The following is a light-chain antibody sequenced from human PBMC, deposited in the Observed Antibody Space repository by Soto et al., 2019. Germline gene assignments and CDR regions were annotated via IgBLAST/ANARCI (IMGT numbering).Light chain of an antibody. CDR2: DNN. CDR1: SSNIGNNY. Sequence: AVVTQPPSVSAAPGQKVTISCSGSSSNIGNNYVSWYQQLPGTAPKLLIYDNNKRPSGIPDRFSGSKSGTSATLGITELQTGDEADYYCGTWDSSLSALVFGGGTKLTVL. V-gene: IGLV1-51*01. CDR3: GTWDSSLSALV. J-gene: IGLJ2*01.